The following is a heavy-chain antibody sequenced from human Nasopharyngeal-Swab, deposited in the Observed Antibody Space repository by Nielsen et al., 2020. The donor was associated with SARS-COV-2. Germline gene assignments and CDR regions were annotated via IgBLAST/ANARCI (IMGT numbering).Heavy chain of an antibody. J-gene: IGHJ6*03. CDR3: ARGTYSSGWVRPYYYMDV. CDR1: GYTFTSYY. Sequence: ASVKVSCKASGYTFTSYYMHWVRQAPGQGLEWMGIINPSGGSTRYAQKFQGRVTMTRDTSTSTVYMELSSLRSEDTAVYYCARGTYSSGWVRPYYYMDVWGKGTTVTVSS. D-gene: IGHD6-19*01. CDR2: INPSGGST. V-gene: IGHV1-46*01.